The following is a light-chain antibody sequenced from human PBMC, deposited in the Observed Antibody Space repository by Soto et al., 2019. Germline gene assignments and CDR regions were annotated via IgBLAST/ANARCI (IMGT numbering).Light chain of an antibody. CDR2: AVS. V-gene: IGLV2-14*01. CDR3: CSYAGSYTFEV. Sequence: QSALTQPASVSGSPGQSITISCSGTSSDVGAHNLVSWYQQHPGRAPKLMIYAVSNRPSGVSNRFSGSKSGNTASLTISGLQAEDEADYYCCSYAGSYTFEVFGTGTKVTVL. CDR1: SSDVGAHNL. J-gene: IGLJ1*01.